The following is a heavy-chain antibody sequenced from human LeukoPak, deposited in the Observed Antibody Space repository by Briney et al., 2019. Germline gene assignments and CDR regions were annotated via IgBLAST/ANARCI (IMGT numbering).Heavy chain of an antibody. D-gene: IGHD3-22*01. CDR3: ARAAQAVRAMIVVARYAFGI. CDR2: SIPMFGTA. Sequence: GAAVKVSCKASRGTFISYAIRWVRQAPGQGREWVGRSIPMFGTANYAQKLQGRVTITTDKSTSTAYMEMSSLRSEDKAVYYCARAAQAVRAMIVVARYAFGIWGQGTMVTVSS. V-gene: IGHV1-69*05. J-gene: IGHJ3*02. CDR1: RGTFISYA.